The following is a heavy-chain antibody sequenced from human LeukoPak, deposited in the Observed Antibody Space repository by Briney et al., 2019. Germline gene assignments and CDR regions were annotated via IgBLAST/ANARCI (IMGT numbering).Heavy chain of an antibody. J-gene: IGHJ6*02. CDR2: FYSGGNT. D-gene: IGHD2-2*01. V-gene: IGHV3-53*01. CDR3: AKERAVVPRGGMDV. Sequence: GGSLRLSCVVSGLTVSTNYMSWVRQAPGKGLEWVSVFYSGGNTYYADSVKGRFTISRDNSKDTLYLQMNSLRAEDTAVYYCAKERAVVPRGGMDVWGQGTTVTVSS. CDR1: GLTVSTNY.